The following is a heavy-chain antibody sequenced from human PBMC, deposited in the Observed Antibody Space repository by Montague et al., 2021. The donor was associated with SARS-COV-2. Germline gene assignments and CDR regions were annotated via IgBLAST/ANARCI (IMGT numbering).Heavy chain of an antibody. J-gene: IGHJ4*02. Sequence: SETLSLTCTVSGGSIRSYYWGWIRQTPGKGLEWIGYIYYDGSTNYNPSLKSRVTMSVDSSKNQFSLRLSSVTAADTAVYYCARYGSYFEHWGQGTLVTVSS. D-gene: IGHD1-26*01. V-gene: IGHV4-59*03. CDR2: IYYDGST. CDR3: ARYGSYFEH. CDR1: GGSIRSYY.